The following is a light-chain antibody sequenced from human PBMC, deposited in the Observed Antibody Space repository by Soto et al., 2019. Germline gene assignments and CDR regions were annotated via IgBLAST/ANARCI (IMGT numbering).Light chain of an antibody. CDR2: DAS. J-gene: IGKJ4*01. Sequence: VQLTQSPSSLSSPVEETVTITCRASQGISDALAWYQQRPGRAPKLLIFDASNLKSGVPSRFSGSGSGTDFTLTISSLQPEDFTTYYCQQFNNYPPTFGGGTKVDIK. V-gene: IGKV1D-13*01. CDR1: QGISDA. CDR3: QQFNNYPPT.